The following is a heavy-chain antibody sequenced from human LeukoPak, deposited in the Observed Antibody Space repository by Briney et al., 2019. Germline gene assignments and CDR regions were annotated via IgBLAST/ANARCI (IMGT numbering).Heavy chain of an antibody. CDR3: VREYSSSSGRAFDI. CDR1: GFTSSSYW. CDR2: ISTDGSST. D-gene: IGHD6-6*01. J-gene: IGHJ3*02. Sequence: GVSLRLSCAASGFTSSSYWMHWVRQAPGKGLVWVSRISTDGSSTNSADSVKGRFTISRDNAKNTLYLQMNSLRAEDTAVYYCVREYSSSSGRAFDIWGQGTMVTVSP. V-gene: IGHV3-74*01.